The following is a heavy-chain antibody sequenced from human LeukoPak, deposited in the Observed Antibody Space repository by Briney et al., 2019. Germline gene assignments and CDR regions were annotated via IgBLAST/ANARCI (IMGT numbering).Heavy chain of an antibody. CDR2: IRSISSYI. D-gene: IGHD3-22*01. Sequence: GGSLRLSCAASGFTLSIYTMNWVRQAPGKGLGWVSSIRSISSYIYYADSVKGRFTISRDNAKNSLYLQMNSLRAEDTAVYYCARVAWDYYDSSGYRFDYWGQGTLVTVSS. J-gene: IGHJ4*02. CDR3: ARVAWDYYDSSGYRFDY. V-gene: IGHV3-21*01. CDR1: GFTLSIYT.